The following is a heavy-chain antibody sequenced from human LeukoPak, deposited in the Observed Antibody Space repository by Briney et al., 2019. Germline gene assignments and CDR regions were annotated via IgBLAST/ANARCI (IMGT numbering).Heavy chain of an antibody. V-gene: IGHV3-7*01. CDR1: GFTFNNFA. CDR2: INQDGSEQ. J-gene: IGHJ4*02. CDR3: ARVGYCSTTSCYWRAFDY. D-gene: IGHD2-2*01. Sequence: GVSLTLSCAASGFTFNNFAMSWVRQAPGKGLEWVANINQDGSEQYYVDSVKGRFTISRDNTKNSLYLQMNSLRAEDTAVYYCARVGYCSTTSCYWRAFDYWGQGTLVTVSS.